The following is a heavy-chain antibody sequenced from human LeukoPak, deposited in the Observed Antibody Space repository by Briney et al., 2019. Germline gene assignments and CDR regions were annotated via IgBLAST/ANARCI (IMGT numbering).Heavy chain of an antibody. CDR1: GFTFSSYS. D-gene: IGHD4-17*01. CDR2: ISSSSSYI. Sequence: GGSLRLSCAASGFTFSSYSMNWVSQAPGKGLEWVSSISSSSSYIYYADSVKGRFTISRDNAKNSLYLQMNSLRAEDTAVYYCARDRGEAYGEDYYYYGMDVWGQGTTVTVSS. CDR3: ARDRGEAYGEDYYYYGMDV. J-gene: IGHJ6*02. V-gene: IGHV3-21*01.